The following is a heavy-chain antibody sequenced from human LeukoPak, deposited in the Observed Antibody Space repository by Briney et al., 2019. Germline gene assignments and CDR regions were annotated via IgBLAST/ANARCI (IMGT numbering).Heavy chain of an antibody. CDR3: ARVLGSGSYPFKKYYFDY. CDR2: INPNSGGT. CDR1: GYTFTCYY. D-gene: IGHD1-26*01. Sequence: ASVKVSCKASGYTFTCYYMHWVRQAPGQGLEWMGWINPNSGGTNYAQKFQGRVTMTRDTSISTAYMELSRLRSDDTAVYYCARVLGSGSYPFKKYYFDYWGQGTLVTVSS. V-gene: IGHV1-2*02. J-gene: IGHJ4*02.